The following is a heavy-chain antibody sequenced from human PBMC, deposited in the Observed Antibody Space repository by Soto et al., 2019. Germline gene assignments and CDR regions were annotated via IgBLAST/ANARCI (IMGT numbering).Heavy chain of an antibody. Sequence: QMQLQESGPGLVKPSQILSLTCAVSGGSISSSDYYWSWFRQPPGKGLQWIGYINYSGRTYYNPSLKCRLSMSLDTTKNQFSLKLTSVTAADRAVYFCVRFTLLDKDYGVDVWGPGTTVTVSS. CDR2: INYSGRT. J-gene: IGHJ6*02. CDR1: GGSISSSDYY. V-gene: IGHV4-30-4*01. CDR3: VRFTLLDKDYGVDV. D-gene: IGHD2-2*03.